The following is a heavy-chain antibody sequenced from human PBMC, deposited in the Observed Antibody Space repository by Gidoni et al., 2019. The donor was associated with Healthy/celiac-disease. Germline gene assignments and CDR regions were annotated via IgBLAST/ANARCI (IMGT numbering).Heavy chain of an antibody. CDR2: IYYSGST. J-gene: IGHJ5*02. Sequence: QVQLQESGPGLVKPSQTLSLTCTVSGGSISSGGYYWSWIRQHPGKGLEWIGYIYYSGSTYYNPSLKSRVTISVDTSKNQFSLKLSSVTAADTAVYYCARMRIFGVVIGWFDPWGQGTLVTVSS. V-gene: IGHV4-31*03. CDR3: ARMRIFGVVIGWFDP. CDR1: GGSISSGGYY. D-gene: IGHD3-3*01.